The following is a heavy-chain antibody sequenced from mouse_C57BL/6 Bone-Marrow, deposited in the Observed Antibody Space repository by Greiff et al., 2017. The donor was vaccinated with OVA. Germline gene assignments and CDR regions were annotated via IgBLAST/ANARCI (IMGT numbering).Heavy chain of an antibody. CDR3: ARPNLWYNWYFDV. J-gene: IGHJ1*03. D-gene: IGHD2-1*01. Sequence: VQLQQPGAELVRPGSSVKLSCKASGYTFTSYWMDWVKQRPGQGLEWIGNIYPSDSETHYNQKFKDKATLTVDKSSSTAYMQLSSLTSEDSAVYYCARPNLWYNWYFDVWGTGTTVTVSS. CDR2: IYPSDSET. V-gene: IGHV1-61*01. CDR1: GYTFTSYW.